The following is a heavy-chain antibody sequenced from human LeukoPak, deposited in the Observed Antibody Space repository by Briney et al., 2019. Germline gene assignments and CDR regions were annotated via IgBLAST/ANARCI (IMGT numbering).Heavy chain of an antibody. CDR3: ARNRATTRGSRFDP. D-gene: IGHD1-26*01. CDR1: GYSISSGYY. CDR2: IYHSGST. Sequence: SETLSLTCTVSGYSISSGYYWGWIRQPPGKGLEWIGSIYHSGSTNYNPSLKSRVTISVDTSKNQFSLKLSSVTAADTAVYYCARNRATTRGSRFDPWGQGTLVTVSS. V-gene: IGHV4-38-2*02. J-gene: IGHJ5*02.